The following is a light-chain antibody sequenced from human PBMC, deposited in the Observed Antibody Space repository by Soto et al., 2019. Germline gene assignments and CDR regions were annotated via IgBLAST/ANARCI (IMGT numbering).Light chain of an antibody. CDR3: QHYNSYSEA. Sequence: DIQMTQSPSTLSASVGDRVTLTCRASQSISSWLAWYQQKPGKAPKLLIYDASSLESGVPSRFSGSGSGTEFTLTISSLQPDDFATYYCQHYNSYSEAFGQGTKV. J-gene: IGKJ1*01. V-gene: IGKV1-5*01. CDR1: QSISSW. CDR2: DAS.